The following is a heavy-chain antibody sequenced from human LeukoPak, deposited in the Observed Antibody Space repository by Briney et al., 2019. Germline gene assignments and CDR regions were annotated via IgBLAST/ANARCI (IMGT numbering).Heavy chain of an antibody. CDR1: GDSVSSNSFT. V-gene: IGHV6-1*01. Sequence: SETLSLTCAISGDSVSSNSFTWHWIRQSPARGLEWLGRTYYRSTWYNDYAVSVRGGITVTPDTSKNQFSLHLNCVTPEDTAVYYCARSPSPYSSGWYFDYWGQGTLVTVSS. CDR2: TYYRSTWYN. J-gene: IGHJ4*02. D-gene: IGHD6-19*01. CDR3: ARSPSPYSSGWYFDY.